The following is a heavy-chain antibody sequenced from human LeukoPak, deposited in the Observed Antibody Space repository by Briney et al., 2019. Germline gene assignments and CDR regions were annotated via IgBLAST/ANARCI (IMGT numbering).Heavy chain of an antibody. V-gene: IGHV6-1*01. CDR1: GDSVPSNSAA. D-gene: IGHD2-8*01. Sequence: SQTLSLTCGISGDSVPSNSAAWNWIRQSPSRGLEWLGRTYYRSKWYNDYAVTVKSRITINPDTSKNQFSLQLNSVTPDDTAVYYCARAQGVSGMNWFDPWGQGTLVAVSS. J-gene: IGHJ5*02. CDR2: TYYRSKWYN. CDR3: ARAQGVSGMNWFDP.